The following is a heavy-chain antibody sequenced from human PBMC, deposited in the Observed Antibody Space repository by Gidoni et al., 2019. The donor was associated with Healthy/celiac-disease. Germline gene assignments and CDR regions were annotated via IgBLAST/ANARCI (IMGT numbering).Heavy chain of an antibody. CDR3: AKDTVSGSYWGGPYDY. CDR2: ISGSGGST. CDR1: GFTFGSYA. D-gene: IGHD1-26*01. V-gene: IGHV3-23*01. J-gene: IGHJ4*02. Sequence: EVQLLESGGGLVQPGGSLRLSCAASGFTFGSYAMSWVRQAPGKGLGWVSAISGSGGSTYYADSVKGRFTISRDNSKNTLYLQMNSLRAEDTAVYYCAKDTVSGSYWGGPYDYWGQGTLVTVSS.